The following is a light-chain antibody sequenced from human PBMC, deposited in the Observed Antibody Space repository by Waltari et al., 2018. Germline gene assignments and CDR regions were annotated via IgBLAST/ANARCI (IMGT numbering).Light chain of an antibody. Sequence: QSALTQPASVSGSPGQPITISCTRTSSYNLVSWYQQYPGEAPKVVIFEDTKRPSGVSNRFSASKSGNTASLTISGLQAEDEADYYCCSHTGSNTWVFGGGTKVTVL. CDR2: EDT. CDR3: CSHTGSNTWV. J-gene: IGLJ3*02. CDR1: SSYNL. V-gene: IGLV2-23*01.